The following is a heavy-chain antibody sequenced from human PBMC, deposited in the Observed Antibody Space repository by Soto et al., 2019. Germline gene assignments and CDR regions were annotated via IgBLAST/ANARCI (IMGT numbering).Heavy chain of an antibody. CDR3: ARGAVLRFLEWLSSGVWFDP. J-gene: IGHJ5*02. V-gene: IGHV1-69*06. Sequence: SVKVSCKASGGTFSSYAISWVRQAPGQGLEWMGGIIPIFGTANYAQKFQGRVTITADKSTSTAYMELSSLRSEDTAVYYCARGAVLRFLEWLSSGVWFDPWGQGTLVTVSS. CDR1: GGTFSSYA. D-gene: IGHD3-3*01. CDR2: IIPIFGTA.